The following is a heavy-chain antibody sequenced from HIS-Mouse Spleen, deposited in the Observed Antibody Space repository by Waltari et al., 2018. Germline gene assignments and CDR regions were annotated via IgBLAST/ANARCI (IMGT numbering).Heavy chain of an antibody. CDR3: AREIPYSSSWYDWYFDL. CDR1: GGSISSSRYY. CDR2: IYYRGGT. D-gene: IGHD6-13*01. J-gene: IGHJ2*01. V-gene: IGHV4-39*07. Sequence: QLQLQESGPGLVKPSETLSLTCTVSGGSISSSRYYWGWIRQPPGKGLEWIGGIYYRGGTYTNTSLKSRVTRAGDTAKNQFSLKLSYGTAADTAVYYCAREIPYSSSWYDWYFDLWGRGTLVTVSS.